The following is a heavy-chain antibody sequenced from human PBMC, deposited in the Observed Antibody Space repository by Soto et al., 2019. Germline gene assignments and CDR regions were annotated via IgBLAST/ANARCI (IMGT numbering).Heavy chain of an antibody. D-gene: IGHD3-3*01. CDR1: CGSFIGYY. CDR3: ARAGKLRFLEWLPYYYYYGMDV. CDR2: INHSGST. V-gene: IGHV4-34*01. J-gene: IGHJ6*02. Sequence: SETLSLTCAFYCGSFIGYYWSWIRQPPGKGLEWIGEINHSGSTNYNPSLKSRVTISVDTSKNQFSLKLSSVTAADTAVYYCARAGKLRFLEWLPYYYYYGMDVWGQGTTVTVSS.